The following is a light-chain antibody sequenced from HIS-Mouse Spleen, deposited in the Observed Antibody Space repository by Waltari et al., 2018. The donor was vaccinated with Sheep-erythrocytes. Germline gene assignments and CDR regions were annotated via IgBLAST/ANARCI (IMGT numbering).Light chain of an antibody. J-gene: IGLJ1*01. CDR2: DVS. CDR3: CSYAGSYNHV. V-gene: IGLV2-11*01. Sequence: QSALTQPRSVSGSPGQSVTISCTGTRSAVGGYTSVSWYQQHPGKAPKLMIYDVSKRPSGVPDRFSGSKSGNTASLTISGLQAEDEADYYCCSYAGSYNHVFATGTKVTVL. CDR1: RSAVGGYTS.